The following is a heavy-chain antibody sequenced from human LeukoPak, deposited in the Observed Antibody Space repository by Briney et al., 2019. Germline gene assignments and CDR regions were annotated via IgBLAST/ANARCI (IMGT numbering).Heavy chain of an antibody. Sequence: GGSLRLSCAASGFTFSNAWMSWVRQAPGKGLEWVGRIKSKTDDGTIDYAAPVKGRFTISRDDSKNTLYLQMNSLKTEDTAAYYCTTYLRATDFDYWGQGTLVTVSS. CDR1: GFTFSNAW. CDR2: IKSKTDDGTI. V-gene: IGHV3-15*01. CDR3: TTYLRATDFDY. J-gene: IGHJ4*02. D-gene: IGHD5-12*01.